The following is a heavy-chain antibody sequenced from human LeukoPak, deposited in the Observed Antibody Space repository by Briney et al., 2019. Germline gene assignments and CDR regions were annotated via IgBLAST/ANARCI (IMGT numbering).Heavy chain of an antibody. CDR3: ARDQTDCSRTSCYNVHYGMDV. D-gene: IGHD2-2*02. CDR1: GYTFTSYY. J-gene: IGHJ6*02. Sequence: ASVNVSCKASGYTFTSYYMHWVRQAPGQGLEWMGIINPSGGSTSYAQKFQGRVTMTRDTSTNTVYMELSSPRSEDTAVYYCARDQTDCSRTSCYNVHYGMDVWGQGTTVTVSS. V-gene: IGHV1-46*01. CDR2: INPSGGST.